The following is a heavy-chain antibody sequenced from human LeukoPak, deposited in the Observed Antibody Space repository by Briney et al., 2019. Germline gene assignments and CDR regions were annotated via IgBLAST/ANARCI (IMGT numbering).Heavy chain of an antibody. CDR1: GSSFIRYW. J-gene: IGHJ4*02. Sequence: GESLKISCQGSGSSFIRYWIGWVGQVPGKGLGWMGIIYPGDSDTRYSPSFQGQVTISADKFISTAYLRWSSLKASDTAMYYCARLAVSNYSDYWGQGTLVTVSS. CDR3: ARLAVSNYSDY. CDR2: IYPGDSDT. V-gene: IGHV5-51*01. D-gene: IGHD2-8*02.